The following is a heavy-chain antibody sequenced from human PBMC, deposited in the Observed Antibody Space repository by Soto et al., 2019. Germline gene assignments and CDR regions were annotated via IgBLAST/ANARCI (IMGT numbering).Heavy chain of an antibody. Sequence: QVQLVQSGAEVKKPGASVKVSCKASGYTFTSYAMHWVRQAPGQRLEWMGWINAGNGNTKYSQKFQGRVTITRDTSPSTAYMELSSLRSEDSALYHCARGGIYFFVSGMDVWGQGTTVTVSS. CDR2: INAGNGNT. J-gene: IGHJ6*02. CDR1: GYTFTSYA. V-gene: IGHV1-3*01. CDR3: ARGGIYFFVSGMDV. D-gene: IGHD1-26*01.